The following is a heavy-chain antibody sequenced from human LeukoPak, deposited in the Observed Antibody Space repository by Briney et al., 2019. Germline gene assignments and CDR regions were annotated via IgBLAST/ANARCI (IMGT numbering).Heavy chain of an antibody. CDR3: ARKLAPYSSGWYGYYGMDV. D-gene: IGHD6-19*01. J-gene: IGHJ6*02. V-gene: IGHV4-34*01. Sequence: SETLSLTCAVYGGSFSGYYWSWIRQPPGKGLEWIGETNHSGSTNYNPSLKSRVTISVDTSKNQFSLKLSSVTAADTAVYYCARKLAPYSSGWYGYYGMDVWGQGTTVTVSS. CDR1: GGSFSGYY. CDR2: TNHSGST.